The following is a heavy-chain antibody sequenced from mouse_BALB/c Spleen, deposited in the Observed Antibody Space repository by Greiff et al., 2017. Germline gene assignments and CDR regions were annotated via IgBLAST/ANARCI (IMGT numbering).Heavy chain of an antibody. CDR1: GFTFSSYA. CDR3: ARHYGNLCAMDY. Sequence: DVMLVESGGGLVKPGGSLKLSCAASGFTFSSYAMSWVRQTPEKRLEWVATISSGGSYTYYPDSVKGRFTISRDNAKNTLYLQMSSLRSEDTAMYYCARHYGNLCAMDYWGQGTSVTVSS. J-gene: IGHJ4*01. D-gene: IGHD2-1*01. V-gene: IGHV5-9-3*01. CDR2: ISSGGSYT.